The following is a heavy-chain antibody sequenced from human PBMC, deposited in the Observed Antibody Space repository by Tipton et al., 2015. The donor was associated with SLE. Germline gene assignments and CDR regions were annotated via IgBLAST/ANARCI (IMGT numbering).Heavy chain of an antibody. Sequence: GLVKPSETLSLTCTVSGGSISSYYWSWIRQPPGNGLEWIGYIFYSGSTNYNPSLKSRVTISVDTSKNQFSLKLSSVTAADTAVYYCATQQPLGSSGWYGPPDAFDIWGQGTMVTVSS. J-gene: IGHJ3*02. CDR1: GGSISSYY. CDR2: IFYSGST. CDR3: ATQQPLGSSGWYGPPDAFDI. D-gene: IGHD6-19*01. V-gene: IGHV4-59*08.